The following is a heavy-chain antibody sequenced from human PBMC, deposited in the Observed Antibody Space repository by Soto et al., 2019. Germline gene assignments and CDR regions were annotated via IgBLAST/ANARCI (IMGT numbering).Heavy chain of an antibody. CDR1: GGSISSGGYY. J-gene: IGHJ4*02. Sequence: QVQLQESGPGLVKPSQTLSLTCTVSGGSISSGGYYWSWIRQHPGKGLEWIGYMYNSVSTYYNPSLKSRATISVHKSRHPCSLKLSSVTAADTAVYNCSRDPQYWGQGTRVTLSS. CDR3: SRDPQY. V-gene: IGHV4-31*03. CDR2: MYNSVST.